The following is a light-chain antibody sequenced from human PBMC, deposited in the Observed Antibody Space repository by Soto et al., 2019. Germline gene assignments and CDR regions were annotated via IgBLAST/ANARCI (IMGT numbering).Light chain of an antibody. CDR3: QQDGSTQFT. Sequence: EIVLMQSPGTLSLSPGEGATISCRASQSVNSHYLAWYQQKHGQAPTVLIFDTSRSATGVPDSFSGSGSGTDLTHTISRLKPDYSAVYYCQQDGSTQFTFGIGTKVNIK. V-gene: IGKV3-20*01. CDR1: QSVNSHY. CDR2: DTS. J-gene: IGKJ3*01.